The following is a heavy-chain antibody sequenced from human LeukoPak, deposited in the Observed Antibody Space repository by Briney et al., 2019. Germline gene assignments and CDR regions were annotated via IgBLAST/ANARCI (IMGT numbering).Heavy chain of an antibody. D-gene: IGHD3-10*01. Sequence: GGSLRLSCAASGFTFSSYAMHWVRQAPGKGLEYVSAISSNGGSTYYANSVKGRFTISRDNSKNTLYLQMGSLRAEDMAVYYCARGRPNYASYWGQGTLVTVSS. J-gene: IGHJ4*02. CDR2: ISSNGGST. CDR1: GFTFSSYA. CDR3: ARGRPNYASY. V-gene: IGHV3-64*01.